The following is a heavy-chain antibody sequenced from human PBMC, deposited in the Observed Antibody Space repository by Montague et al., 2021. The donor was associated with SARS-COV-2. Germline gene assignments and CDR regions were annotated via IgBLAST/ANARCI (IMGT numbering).Heavy chain of an antibody. CDR1: GFTVSSNY. CDR2: IYSGGST. Sequence: SMRLSCAASGFTVSSNYMSWVRQAPGKGLEWVSVIYSGGSTYYADSVKGRFTISRDNSKNTLYLQMNSLRAEDTAVYYCARDSMAYGMDVWGQGTTVTVSS. CDR3: ARDSMAYGMDV. V-gene: IGHV3-53*01. J-gene: IGHJ6*02. D-gene: IGHD5-24*01.